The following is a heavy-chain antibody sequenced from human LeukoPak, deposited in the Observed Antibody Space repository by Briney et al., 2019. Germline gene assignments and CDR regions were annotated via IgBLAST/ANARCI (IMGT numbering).Heavy chain of an antibody. V-gene: IGHV3-66*01. CDR2: IYSGGST. CDR3: ARDRSITNFGVVRRNKAGTLDV. J-gene: IGHJ6*04. D-gene: IGHD3-3*01. Sequence: GGSLRLSCAASAFSGGSNYMTWVRQAPGQGLEWVSLIYSGGSTYYADSVKGRFTISRDNSKNTLCIQMNSLRAEDTAVYYCARDRSITNFGVVRRNKAGTLDVWGKGTTVIVSS. CDR1: AFSGGSNY.